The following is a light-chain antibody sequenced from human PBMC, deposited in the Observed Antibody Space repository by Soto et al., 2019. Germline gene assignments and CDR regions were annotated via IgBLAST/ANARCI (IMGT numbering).Light chain of an antibody. CDR3: QQYNNWLLVT. CDR1: QSVSNN. Sequence: EIVMTQSPATLTVSPGERATLFCRASQSVSNNLAWYQHKPGQAPRLLIYGASTRATGIPARFSGSGSGTEFTLTISSLQSEDVAVYYCQQYNNWLLVTFGQGTKLEIK. CDR2: GAS. J-gene: IGKJ2*01. V-gene: IGKV3-15*01.